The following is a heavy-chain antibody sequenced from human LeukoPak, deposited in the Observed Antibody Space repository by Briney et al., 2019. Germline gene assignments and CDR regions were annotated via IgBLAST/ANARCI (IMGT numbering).Heavy chain of an antibody. Sequence: GGSLRLSCAASGFAFSSYSMNWVHQAPGKGLEWVSSISSSSSYIYYADSVKGRFTISRDNSKNTLYLQMNSLRAEDTAVYYCARETGSAVGSTDFDYWGQGTLVTVSS. CDR3: ARETGSAVGSTDFDY. CDR1: GFAFSSYS. CDR2: ISSSSSYI. V-gene: IGHV3-21*01. J-gene: IGHJ4*02. D-gene: IGHD4-17*01.